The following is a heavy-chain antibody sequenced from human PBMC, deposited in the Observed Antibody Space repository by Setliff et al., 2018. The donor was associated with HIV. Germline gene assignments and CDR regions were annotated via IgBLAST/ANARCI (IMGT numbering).Heavy chain of an antibody. CDR3: ARDFCGSSCSSGYGYFDH. CDR1: GFSFSSYS. V-gene: IGHV3-48*01. J-gene: IGHJ4*02. D-gene: IGHD2-15*01. Sequence: PGGSLRLSCGASGFSFSSYSMNWVRQAPGKGLEWVSYISPSSTIIYYPDSVKGRFTTSRDNARNSLYLEMNSLRADDTAVYYRARDFCGSSCSSGYGYFDHWGQGTLVTVSS. CDR2: ISPSSTII.